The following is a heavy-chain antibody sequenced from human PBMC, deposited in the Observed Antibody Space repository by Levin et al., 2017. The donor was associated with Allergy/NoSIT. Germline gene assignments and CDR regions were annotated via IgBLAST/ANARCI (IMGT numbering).Heavy chain of an antibody. J-gene: IGHJ4*02. D-gene: IGHD3-3*02. CDR3: ATDISGERSASLNY. CDR2: FDPEDGET. CDR1: GYTLTELS. V-gene: IGHV1-24*01. Sequence: GGSLRLSCKVSGYTLTELSMHWVRQAPGKGLEWMGGFDPEDGETIYAQKFQGRVTMTEDTSTDTAYMELSSLRSEDTAVYYCATDISGERSASLNYWGQGTLVTVSS.